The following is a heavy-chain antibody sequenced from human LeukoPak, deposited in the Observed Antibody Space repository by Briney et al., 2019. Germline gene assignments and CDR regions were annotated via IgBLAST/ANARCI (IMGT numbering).Heavy chain of an antibody. J-gene: IGHJ3*02. CDR1: GGSISSYY. CDR2: IYTSGST. Sequence: SETLSLTCTVSGGSISSYYWSWIRQPAGRGLEWIGRIYTSGSTNYNPPLKSRVTMSVDTYKNQFSLKLSSVTAADTAVYYCARVGDYDSSLSGAFDIWGQGTMVTVSS. V-gene: IGHV4-4*07. D-gene: IGHD3-22*01. CDR3: ARVGDYDSSLSGAFDI.